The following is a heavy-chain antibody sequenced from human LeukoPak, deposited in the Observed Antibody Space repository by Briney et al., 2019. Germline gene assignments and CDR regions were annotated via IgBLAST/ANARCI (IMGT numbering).Heavy chain of an antibody. J-gene: IGHJ3*02. D-gene: IGHD3-3*01. CDR2: ISAYNGNT. V-gene: IGHV1-18*01. CDR1: GYTFTSYG. Sequence: GASVKVSCKASGYTFTSYGISWVRQAPGQGLERMGWISAYNGNTNYAQKLQGRVTMATDTSTSTAYMELRSLRSDDTAVYYCAGLYDFWTNAAFDIWGQGTMVTVSS. CDR3: AGLYDFWTNAAFDI.